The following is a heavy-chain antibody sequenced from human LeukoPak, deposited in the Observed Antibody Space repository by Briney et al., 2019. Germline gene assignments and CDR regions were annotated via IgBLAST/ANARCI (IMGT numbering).Heavy chain of an antibody. CDR1: GFTVSSNY. J-gene: IGHJ4*02. V-gene: IGHV3-53*01. CDR2: IYSGGST. CDR3: ARNFALDY. Sequence: GGSLRLSCAASGFTVSSNYMTWVRQAPGKGPEWVSVIYSGGSTYYADSVKGRFTISRDNSKNTLFLQMNSLRAEDTAVYYCARNFALDYWGQGTLVTVSS.